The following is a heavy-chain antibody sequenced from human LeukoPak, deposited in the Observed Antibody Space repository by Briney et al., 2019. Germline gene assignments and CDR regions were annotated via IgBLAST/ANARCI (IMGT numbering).Heavy chain of an antibody. D-gene: IGHD3-22*01. CDR2: IYYSGST. CDR3: ARAPDGLLPYFDY. J-gene: IGHJ4*02. CDR1: GGSVSSGSYY. Sequence: MASETLSLTCTVPGGSVSSGSYYWSWIRQPPGKGLEWIGYIYYSGSTNYNPSLKSRVTISVDTSKNQFSLKLSSVTAADTAVYYCARAPDGLLPYFDYWGQGTLVTVSS. V-gene: IGHV4-61*01.